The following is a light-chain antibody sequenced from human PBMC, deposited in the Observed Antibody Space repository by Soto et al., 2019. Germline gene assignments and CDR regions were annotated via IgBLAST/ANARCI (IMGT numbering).Light chain of an antibody. J-gene: IGKJ4*01. CDR2: GAS. V-gene: IGKV3-15*01. CDR1: QSVGGA. CDR3: QQYRNWPPLT. Sequence: EIVMTQSPATLSVTPGEAATLTCRASQSVGGAVAWYQHKPGQAPRLLIVGASMRATGVPGRFSGGGFGTEFTLTISSLQSEDFAVYYCQQYRNWPPLTFGGGTTVEIK.